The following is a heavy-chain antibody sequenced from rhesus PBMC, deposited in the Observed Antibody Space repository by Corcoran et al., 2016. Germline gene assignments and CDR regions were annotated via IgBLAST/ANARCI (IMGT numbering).Heavy chain of an antibody. D-gene: IGHD4-23*01. CDR1: GGSISSSY. CDR3: AREYSSIYGLDS. V-gene: IGHV4-169*02. CDR2: IYGMGSSA. J-gene: IGHJ6*01. Sequence: QLQLQESGPGLVKPSETLSVTCAVSGGSISSSYWSWIRQAPGKGLEWIGYIYGMGSSASSNPSLKSRVTLSVDTSKNQLSLKLGSVTAADTAVYYCAREYSSIYGLDSWGQGVVVTVSS.